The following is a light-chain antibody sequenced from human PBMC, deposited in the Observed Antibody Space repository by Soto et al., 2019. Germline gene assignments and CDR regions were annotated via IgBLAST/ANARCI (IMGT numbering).Light chain of an antibody. CDR1: SSDVGSYNL. V-gene: IGLV2-23*01. CDR2: EGS. J-gene: IGLJ2*01. Sequence: QSALTQPASVSGSPGQSITISCTGTSSDVGSYNLVSWYQQHPGKAPKLMIYEGSKRPSGVSNRFSGSKSGNTASLTISGLQAEDEADYYCCSFEASNNLLFGGGTKVTVL. CDR3: CSFEASNNLL.